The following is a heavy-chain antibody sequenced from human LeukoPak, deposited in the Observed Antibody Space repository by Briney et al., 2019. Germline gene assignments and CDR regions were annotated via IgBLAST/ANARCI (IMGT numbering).Heavy chain of an antibody. CDR2: INHSGIT. CDR3: ASGMGELWYDY. V-gene: IGHV4-34*01. J-gene: IGHJ4*02. D-gene: IGHD3-16*01. CDR1: GGSFSYYY. Sequence: PSETLSLTCAVYGGSFSYYYWSWIRQPPGKGLEWIGEINHSGITNYNPSLKSRVTISADTSKNQFSLKLSSVTAADTAVYYCASGMGELWYDYWGQGTLVTVSS.